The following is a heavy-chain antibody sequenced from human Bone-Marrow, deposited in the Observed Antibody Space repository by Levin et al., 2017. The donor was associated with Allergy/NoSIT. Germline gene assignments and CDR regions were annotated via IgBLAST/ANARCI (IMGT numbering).Heavy chain of an antibody. CDR3: TTGTFNWNVGY. D-gene: IGHD1-1*01. J-gene: IGHJ4*02. CDR2: IKIKADGEPT. Sequence: PGGSLRLSCEASGFTFSNAWMNWVRQAPGKGLEWVGRIKIKADGEPTDYAAPVKGRFSISRDDSKNTLYLQMSSLKTEDTAVYYCTTGTFNWNVGYWGQGTLVTVSS. V-gene: IGHV3-15*07. CDR1: GFTFSNAW.